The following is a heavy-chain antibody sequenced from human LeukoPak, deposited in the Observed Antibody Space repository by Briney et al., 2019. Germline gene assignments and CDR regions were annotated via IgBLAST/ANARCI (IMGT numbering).Heavy chain of an antibody. J-gene: IGHJ4*02. Sequence: PGRSLRLSCAASGFTFSSYAMHWVRQAPGKGLEWVAVISYDGSGKFYPESVKGRFTISRDDSRNTLYLQMNSLRPEDTALYHCAKEGLGGDFDYWGQGTLVTVSS. V-gene: IGHV3-30-3*01. CDR2: ISYDGSGK. D-gene: IGHD3-16*01. CDR1: GFTFSSYA. CDR3: AKEGLGGDFDY.